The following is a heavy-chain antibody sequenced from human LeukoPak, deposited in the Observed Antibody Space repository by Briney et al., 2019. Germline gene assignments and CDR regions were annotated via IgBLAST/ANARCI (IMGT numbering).Heavy chain of an antibody. J-gene: IGHJ3*02. CDR1: GFTFSSYA. CDR2: ISYDGSNK. D-gene: IGHD5-18*01. CDR3: ARVGRQLWFGDAFDI. V-gene: IGHV3-30-3*01. Sequence: GSLRLSCAASGFTFSSYAMHWVRQAPGKGLEWVAVISYDGSNKYYADSVKGRFTISRDNSKNTLYLQMNSLRAEDTAVYYCARVGRQLWFGDAFDIWAKGQWSPSLQ.